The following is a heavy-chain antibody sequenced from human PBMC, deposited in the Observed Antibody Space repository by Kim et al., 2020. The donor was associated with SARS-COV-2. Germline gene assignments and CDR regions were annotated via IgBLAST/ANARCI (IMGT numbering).Heavy chain of an antibody. V-gene: IGHV4-39*01. CDR2: VYYSGDT. J-gene: IGHJ1*01. CDR3: AGSPADFDVS. CDR1: GDSVSSSSNY. Sequence: SETLSLTCSVSGDSVSSSSNYWGWIRQPPGKGLEWIGNVYYSGDTYSNPSLRSRVTISVDTSKNQFSLKVNSVTAADTAVYYCAGSPADFDVSWGQGTLV. D-gene: IGHD3-9*01.